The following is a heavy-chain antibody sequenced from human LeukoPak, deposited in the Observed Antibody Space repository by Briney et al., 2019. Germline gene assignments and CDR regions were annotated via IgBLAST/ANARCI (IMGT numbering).Heavy chain of an antibody. V-gene: IGHV3-20*04. CDR3: VKDRTGTYTLDY. CDR2: INWNGGST. Sequence: GGSLRLSCAASGFTFDDYGMSWVRQAPGKGLEWVSGINWNGGSTGYADSVKGRFTISRDNAKNSLYLQMNSLRAEDTALYYCVKDRTGTYTLDYWGQGTLVTVSS. CDR1: GFTFDDYG. D-gene: IGHD3-10*01. J-gene: IGHJ4*02.